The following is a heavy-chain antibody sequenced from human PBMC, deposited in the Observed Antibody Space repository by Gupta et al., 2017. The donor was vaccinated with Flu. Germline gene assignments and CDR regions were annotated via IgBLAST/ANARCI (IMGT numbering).Heavy chain of an antibody. CDR2: ISGSGGST. J-gene: IGHJ4*02. Sequence: EVGQWVSGGGWRQTGRTMRLSCAASGFTFSSYAMSWVRQAPGKGLEWVSGISGSGGSTYYADSVNGLFTISRDNSKHSLYLQMNCLRAQDTAVYFCAKYRGSSSYYFDYWRQRTMVTVSS. V-gene: IGHV3-23*01. CDR1: GFTFSSYA. D-gene: IGHD1-26*01. CDR3: AKYRGSSSYYFDY.